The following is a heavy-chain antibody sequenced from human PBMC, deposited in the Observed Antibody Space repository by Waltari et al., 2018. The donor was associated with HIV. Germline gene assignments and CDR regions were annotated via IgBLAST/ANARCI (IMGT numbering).Heavy chain of an antibody. D-gene: IGHD3-16*01. CDR2: IKSDGSST. CDR3: ARDWGDDYNWGHNWFDP. CDR1: GFTFSSYW. J-gene: IGHJ5*02. V-gene: IGHV3-74*01. Sequence: EVQLVESGGGLVQPGGSLKLSCAASGFTFSSYWMHWVRQARGKGLVWVSRIKSDGSSTTYADSVKGRFTISRDNAKNTLYMQMNSLRAEDTAVYYCARDWGDDYNWGHNWFDPWGQGTLVTVSS.